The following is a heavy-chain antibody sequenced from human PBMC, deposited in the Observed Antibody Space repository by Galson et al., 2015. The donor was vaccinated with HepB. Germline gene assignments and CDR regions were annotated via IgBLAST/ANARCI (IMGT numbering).Heavy chain of an antibody. Sequence: ETLSLTCTVSGGSVTSSSYYWSWIRQSPGKGLEWIGSIHSSGTTFYNPSHKSRVTISGDASRMQFSLILMSVTAADTATYFCARFLYYDSSAFYFDYWGQGALVTGSS. J-gene: IGHJ4*02. V-gene: IGHV4-39*01. CDR2: IHSSGTT. CDR3: ARFLYYDSSAFYFDY. D-gene: IGHD3-22*01. CDR1: GGSVTSSSYY.